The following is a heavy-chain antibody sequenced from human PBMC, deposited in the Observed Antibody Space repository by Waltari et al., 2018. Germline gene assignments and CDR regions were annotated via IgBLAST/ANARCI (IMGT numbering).Heavy chain of an antibody. D-gene: IGHD3-16*02. J-gene: IGHJ4*02. V-gene: IGHV3-21*01. CDR3: ATIIHLGELSSLTPLDY. Sequence: LQLQESGPGLVKPSETLSLTCTVSGGSISSSSYYWGWIRQPPGKGLEWVSSISSSSSYIYYADSVKGRFTISRDNAKNSLYLQMNSLRAEDTAVYYCATIIHLGELSSLTPLDYWGQGTLVTVSS. CDR2: ISSSSSYI. CDR1: GGSISSSS.